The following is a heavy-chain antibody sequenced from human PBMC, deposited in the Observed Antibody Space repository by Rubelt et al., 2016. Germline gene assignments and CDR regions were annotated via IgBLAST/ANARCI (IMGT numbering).Heavy chain of an antibody. CDR2: ISYDGSNK. Sequence: RLSCAASGFTFSSYAMHWVRQAPGKGLEWVAVISYDGSNKYYADSVKGRFTISRDNSKNTLYLQMNSLRAEDTAVYYCARDSTDYGSGIDYWGQGTLVTVSS. CDR3: ARDSTDYGSGIDY. D-gene: IGHD3-10*01. CDR1: GFTFSSYA. J-gene: IGHJ4*02. V-gene: IGHV3-30*04.